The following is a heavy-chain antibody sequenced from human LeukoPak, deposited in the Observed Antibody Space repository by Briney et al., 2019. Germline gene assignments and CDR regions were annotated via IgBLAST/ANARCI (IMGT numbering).Heavy chain of an antibody. CDR2: MNHSGSS. CDR1: GGSFSGYY. D-gene: IGHD2-15*01. V-gene: IGHV4-34*01. Sequence: SETLSLTCAVYGGSFSGYYWSWIRQPPGEGLEWIGEMNHSGSSNYNPSLKSRVTISVDTSKNQFSLKLSSVTAADTAVYYCCSYGLDAFDIWGQGTMVTVSS. CDR3: CSYGLDAFDI. J-gene: IGHJ3*02.